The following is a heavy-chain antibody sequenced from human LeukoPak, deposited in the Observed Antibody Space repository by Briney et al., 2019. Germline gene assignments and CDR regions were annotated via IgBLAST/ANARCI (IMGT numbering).Heavy chain of an antibody. CDR2: IYHSGST. D-gene: IGHD3-3*01. Sequence: SETLSLTCAVSGGSISSSNWWSWVRQPPGKGLEWIGEIYHSGSTNYNPSLKSRVTISVDKSKNQFSLKLSSVTAADTAVYYCARVVRYDFWSGIDYWGQGTLVTVSS. CDR1: GGSISSSNW. CDR3: ARVVRYDFWSGIDY. V-gene: IGHV4-4*02. J-gene: IGHJ4*02.